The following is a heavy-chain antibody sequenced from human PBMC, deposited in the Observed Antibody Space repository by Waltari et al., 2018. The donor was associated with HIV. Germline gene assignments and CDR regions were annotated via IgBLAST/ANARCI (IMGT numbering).Heavy chain of an antibody. V-gene: IGHV4-61*01. CDR2: IYYSGIT. J-gene: IGHJ4*02. CDR1: GGSVSSGSYY. Sequence: QVQLQESGPGLVKPSETLSLTCTVSGGSVSSGSYYWSWIRQPPGKGLEWIGYIYYSGITTYNPSLKSRVTISVDTSKNQFSLKLSSVTAADTAVYYCARDGDSSSSLFLWGQGTLVTVSS. D-gene: IGHD6-6*01. CDR3: ARDGDSSSSLFL.